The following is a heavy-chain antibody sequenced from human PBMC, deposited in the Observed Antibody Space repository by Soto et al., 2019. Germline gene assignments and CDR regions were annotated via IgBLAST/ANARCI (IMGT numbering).Heavy chain of an antibody. J-gene: IGHJ4*02. V-gene: IGHV1-18*01. CDR2: ISVYNGDT. CDR1: GYTFTNYG. Sequence: QVQLVQSGVEVKKPGASVKVSCKASGYTFTNYGISWVRQAPGQGLEWMGWISVYNGDTNYAQKFQGRVTMTTDISTRTAYMELTSLTSDDTAVYYCSRDRSTGDYWGQGTLVTVSS. CDR3: SRDRSTGDY.